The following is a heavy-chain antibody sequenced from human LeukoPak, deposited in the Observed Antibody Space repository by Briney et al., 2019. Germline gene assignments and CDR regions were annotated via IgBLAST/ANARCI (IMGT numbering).Heavy chain of an antibody. CDR3: ARGTRHFDY. CDR2: ISHTGIT. J-gene: IGHJ4*02. V-gene: IGHV4-34*01. Sequence: PSETLSLTCGVSGGSFSGHYWSWIRQPPGKGLEWIGEISHTGITHSNPSLKSRVTISVDTSKNQFSLKLSSVTAADTAVYYCARGTRHFDYWGQGTLVTVSS. CDR1: GGSFSGHY.